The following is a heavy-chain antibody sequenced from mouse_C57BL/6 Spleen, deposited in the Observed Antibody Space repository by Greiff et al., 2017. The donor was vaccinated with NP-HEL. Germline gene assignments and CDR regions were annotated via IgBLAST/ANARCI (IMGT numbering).Heavy chain of an antibody. J-gene: IGHJ3*01. CDR2: IRNKANNHAT. CDR1: GFTFSDAW. Sequence: EVKLMESGGGLVQPGGSMKLSCAASGFTFSDAWMDWVRQSPEKGLEWVAEIRNKANNHATYYAESVKGRFTISRDDSKSSVYLQMNSLRAEDTSIYYCTRTYDYDEGAAYWGQGTLVTVSA. CDR3: TRTYDYDEGAAY. D-gene: IGHD2-4*01. V-gene: IGHV6-6*01.